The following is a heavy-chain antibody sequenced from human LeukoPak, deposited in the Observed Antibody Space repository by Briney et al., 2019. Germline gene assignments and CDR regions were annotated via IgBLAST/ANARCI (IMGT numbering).Heavy chain of an antibody. V-gene: IGHV4-34*01. CDR1: GGSFSGYY. CDR2: INHSGST. Sequence: PSETLSLTCAVYGGSFSGYYWSWIRQPPGKGLEGIGEINHSGSTNYNPSLKSRVTISVDTSKNQFSLKLSSVTAADTAVYYCASPTLRTTEVYAFDIWGQGTMVTVSS. J-gene: IGHJ3*02. D-gene: IGHD1-7*01. CDR3: ASPTLRTTEVYAFDI.